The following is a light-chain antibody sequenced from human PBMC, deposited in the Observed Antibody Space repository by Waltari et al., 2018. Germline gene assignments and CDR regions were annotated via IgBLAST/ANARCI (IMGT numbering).Light chain of an antibody. Sequence: EIVLTQSPGTLSLSPGEGATLSCRASQSVSNTRLAWYQQKPGQAPRLLIYAASRRATGIPDRFSGSGSGTDFTLTISRLGPEDFAVYYCQQYGSAPRTFGQGTKVEIK. CDR3: QQYGSAPRT. CDR1: QSVSNTR. J-gene: IGKJ1*01. V-gene: IGKV3-20*01. CDR2: AAS.